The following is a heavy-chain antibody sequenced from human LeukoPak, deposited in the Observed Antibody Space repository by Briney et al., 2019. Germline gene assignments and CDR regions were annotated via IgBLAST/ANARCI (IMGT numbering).Heavy chain of an antibody. V-gene: IGHV4-59*01. Sequence: PSETLSLTCTVSGGSISSYYWSWVRQPPGKGLEWLGYIYYSGGTNYNPSLKSRVTISVDTSRNQFSLKLSSVTAADTALYYCPSSADSGPYYYGMDVWGQGTTVTVSS. CDR2: IYYSGGT. CDR3: PSSADSGPYYYGMDV. CDR1: GGSISSYY. J-gene: IGHJ6*02. D-gene: IGHD2-8*02.